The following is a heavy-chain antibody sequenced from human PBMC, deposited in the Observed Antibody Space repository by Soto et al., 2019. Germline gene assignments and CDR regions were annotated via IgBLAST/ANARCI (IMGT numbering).Heavy chain of an antibody. CDR3: ATPTAAYYYYGMYV. D-gene: IGHD2-2*01. V-gene: IGHV1-24*01. Sequence: ASVKVSCKVSGYTLTELSMHWVRQAPGKGLEWMGGFDPEDGETIYAQKFQGRVTMTEDTSTDTAYMELSSLRSEDTAVYYCATPTAAYYYYGMYVWGQGTTVTVSS. CDR2: FDPEDGET. J-gene: IGHJ6*02. CDR1: GYTLTELS.